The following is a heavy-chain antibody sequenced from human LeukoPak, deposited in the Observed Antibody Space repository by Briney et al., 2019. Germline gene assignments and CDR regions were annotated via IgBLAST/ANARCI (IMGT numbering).Heavy chain of an antibody. CDR2: IFYSGST. D-gene: IGHD4-11*01. V-gene: IGHV4-39*07. CDR1: GGPIRSSSYY. J-gene: IGHJ4*02. Sequence: PSETLSLTCTVSGGPIRSSSYYWAWIRQPPGKGLEWIGSIFYSGSTFYNPSLKSRVTMSVDTSKNQFSLKLSSVTAADTAVYYCARVRTVSHSFDYWGQGTLVTVSS. CDR3: ARVRTVSHSFDY.